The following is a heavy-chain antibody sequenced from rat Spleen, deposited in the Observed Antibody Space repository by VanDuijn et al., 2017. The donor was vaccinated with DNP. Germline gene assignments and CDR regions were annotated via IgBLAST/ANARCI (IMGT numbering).Heavy chain of an antibody. J-gene: IGHJ4*01. D-gene: IGHD1-2*01. CDR3: VRGRLYPHYAMDA. Sequence: EVQLVESGGGLVQPGRSLKLSCAASGFTFSDYYMAWVRQAPTKGLEWVAYIRYDGGNTYYGDSVKGRCTISRDNARSTLYLQMNSLRSEDTAIYYCVRGRLYPHYAMDAWGQGTSVTVSS. CDR2: IRYDGGNT. V-gene: IGHV5-22*01. CDR1: GFTFSDYY.